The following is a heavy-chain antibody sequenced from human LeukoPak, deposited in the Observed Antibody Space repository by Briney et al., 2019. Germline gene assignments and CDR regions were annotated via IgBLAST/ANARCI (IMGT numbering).Heavy chain of an antibody. CDR2: FDPEDGET. J-gene: IGHJ6*02. D-gene: IGHD1-26*01. Sequence: ASVKVSCKVSGYTLTELSMHWVRQAPGKGLEWMGGFDPEDGETIYAQKFQGRVTMTEDTSTDTAYMELSSLRSEDTAVYYCATPAWVANNYYYYGMDVWGQGTTVTDSS. CDR3: ATPAWVANNYYYYGMDV. V-gene: IGHV1-24*01. CDR1: GYTLTELS.